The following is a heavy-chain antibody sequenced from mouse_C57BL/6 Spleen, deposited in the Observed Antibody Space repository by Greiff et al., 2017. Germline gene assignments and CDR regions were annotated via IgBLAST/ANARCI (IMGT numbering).Heavy chain of an antibody. D-gene: IGHD3-3*01. Sequence: EVKLMESGGGLVKPGGSLKLSCAASGFTFSSYTMSWVRQTPEKRLEWVATISGGGGNTYYPDSVKGRFTISRDNAKNTLYLQMSSLRSEDTALYYCARQAVYYFDYWGQGTTLTVSS. J-gene: IGHJ2*01. V-gene: IGHV5-9*01. CDR1: GFTFSSYT. CDR2: ISGGGGNT. CDR3: ARQAVYYFDY.